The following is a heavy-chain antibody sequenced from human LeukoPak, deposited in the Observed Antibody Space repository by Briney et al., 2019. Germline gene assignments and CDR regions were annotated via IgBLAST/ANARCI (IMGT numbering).Heavy chain of an antibody. Sequence: SETLSLTXTVSGYSISSGYYWGWIRQPPGKGLEWIGSIYHSGSTYYNPSLKSRVTISVDTSKNQFSLKLSSVTAADTAVYYCARAAPPDYWGRGTLVTVSS. J-gene: IGHJ4*02. V-gene: IGHV4-38-2*02. CDR1: GYSISSGYY. CDR2: IYHSGST. CDR3: ARAAPPDY.